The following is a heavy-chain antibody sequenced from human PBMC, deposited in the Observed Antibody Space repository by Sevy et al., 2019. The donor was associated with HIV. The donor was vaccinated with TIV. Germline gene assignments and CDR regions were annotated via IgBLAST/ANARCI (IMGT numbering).Heavy chain of an antibody. CDR2: INPNSGGT. CDR1: GYTFTGYY. J-gene: IGHJ4*02. Sequence: ASLKVSCKASGYTFTGYYMHWVRQAPGQGLEWMGWINPNSGGTNYSQKFQGRVTMTRDTSISTAYMELSRLRSDDTAVYYCARVSVVPAAILYFDYWGQGTLVTVSS. CDR3: ARVSVVPAAILYFDY. V-gene: IGHV1-2*02. D-gene: IGHD2-2*01.